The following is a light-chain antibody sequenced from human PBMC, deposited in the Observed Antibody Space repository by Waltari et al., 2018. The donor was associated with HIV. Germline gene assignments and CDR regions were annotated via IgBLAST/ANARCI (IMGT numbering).Light chain of an antibody. CDR1: NSNIGAGYG. CDR3: QSYDSSLNVI. CDR2: DIN. J-gene: IGLJ2*01. Sequence: CTGSNSNIGAGYGVHWYQHLPGAAPKLLIYDINNRPSGVPDRFSGSKSGTSASLAITGLQVEDEGDYFCQSYDSSLNVIFGGGTKLTVL. V-gene: IGLV1-40*01.